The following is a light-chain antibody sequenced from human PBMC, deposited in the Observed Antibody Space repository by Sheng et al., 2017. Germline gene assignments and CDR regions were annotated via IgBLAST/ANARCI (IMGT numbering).Light chain of an antibody. Sequence: EIVLTQSPGTLSLSPGERATLSCRASQSVSSSYLAWYQQKPGQAPRLLIYGASSRATGIPDRFSGSGSGTDFTLTISRLEPEDFAVYYCQQYGKWPLPFGGGTKVEIK. V-gene: IGKV3-20*01. CDR1: QSVSSSY. CDR3: QQYGKWPLP. J-gene: IGKJ4*01. CDR2: GAS.